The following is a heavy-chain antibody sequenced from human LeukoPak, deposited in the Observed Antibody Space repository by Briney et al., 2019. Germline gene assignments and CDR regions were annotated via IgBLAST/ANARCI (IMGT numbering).Heavy chain of an antibody. CDR1: GYTLTELS. CDR2: FDPEDGET. Sequence: ASVKVSCKVSGYTLTELSMHWVRQAPGKGLEWMGGFDPEDGETIYAQKFQGRVTMTEDTSTDTAYMELSSLRSEDTAVYYCATIVGATDLGNWFDPWGQGTLVTVSS. V-gene: IGHV1-24*01. J-gene: IGHJ5*02. D-gene: IGHD1-26*01. CDR3: ATIVGATDLGNWFDP.